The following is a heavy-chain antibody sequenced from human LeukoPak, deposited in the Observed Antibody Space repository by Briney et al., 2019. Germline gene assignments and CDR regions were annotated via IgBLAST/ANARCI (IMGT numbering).Heavy chain of an antibody. J-gene: IGHJ4*02. Sequence: PSETLSLTCAVYGGSFSGYYWSWIRQPPGKGLEWIGEINHSGSTNYNPSLKSRVTISVDTSKNQFLLKLSSVTAADTAVYYCARGRVPAALPIDYWGQGTLVTVSS. V-gene: IGHV4-34*01. CDR2: INHSGST. D-gene: IGHD2-2*01. CDR3: ARGRVPAALPIDY. CDR1: GGSFSGYY.